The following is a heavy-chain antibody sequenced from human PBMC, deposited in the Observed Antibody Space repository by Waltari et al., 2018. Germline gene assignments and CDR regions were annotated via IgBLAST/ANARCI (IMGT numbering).Heavy chain of an antibody. Sequence: EVQLVESGGGWVQPGGSLRLPCAAHGFASGSYSIHLVAQAPGKGVEGVSYISSSSSTIYNEDSVKGRFTISRDNAKNSLYLQMNSLRDEDTAVYYCARTWYVVVPAAMDLYYYYMDVWGKGTTVTVSS. CDR1: GFASGSYS. CDR2: ISSSSSTI. D-gene: IGHD2-2*01. V-gene: IGHV3-48*02. CDR3: ARTWYVVVPAAMDLYYYYMDV. J-gene: IGHJ6*03.